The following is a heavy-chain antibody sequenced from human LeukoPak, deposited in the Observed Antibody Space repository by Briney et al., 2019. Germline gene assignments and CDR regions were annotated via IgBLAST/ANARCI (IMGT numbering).Heavy chain of an antibody. CDR3: ARGASCGGDCSSSYIQD. V-gene: IGHV3-74*01. J-gene: IGHJ1*01. CDR2: INTDGGTT. Sequence: GGSLRLSCAASGFTFSNYWMHWVRQVPGKGLVWVSRINTDGGTTSSADSVKGRFTISRDNAKNTLYLQMNSLRAEDTAVYYCARGASCGGDCSSSYIQDWGQGTLVTVSS. CDR1: GFTFSNYW. D-gene: IGHD2-21*02.